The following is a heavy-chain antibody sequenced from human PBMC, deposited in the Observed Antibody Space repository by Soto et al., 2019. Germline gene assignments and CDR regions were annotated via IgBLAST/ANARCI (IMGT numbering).Heavy chain of an antibody. Sequence: QVQLVQSGAEVKEPGDSVRVSCEASGYTFTAYYIHWVRQVPGQGLEWMGWINPKFGDTTYAQDLQGRVTMTRDMSISTVYMALSRLTSDDTAIYYCARNMDYYYGPGSGNGHGVWGQGTTVTVFS. J-gene: IGHJ6*02. V-gene: IGHV1-2*02. D-gene: IGHD3-10*01. CDR1: GYTFTAYY. CDR3: ARNMDYYYGPGSGNGHGV. CDR2: INPKFGDT.